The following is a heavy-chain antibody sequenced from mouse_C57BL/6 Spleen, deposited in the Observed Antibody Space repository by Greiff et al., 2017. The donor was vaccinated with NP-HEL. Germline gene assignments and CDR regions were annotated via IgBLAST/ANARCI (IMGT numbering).Heavy chain of an antibody. CDR3: ARTPHSNYEDYYAMDY. CDR1: GYSITSGYD. V-gene: IGHV3-1*01. CDR2: ISYSGST. J-gene: IGHJ4*01. D-gene: IGHD2-5*01. Sequence: EVQLQESGPGMVKPSQSLSLTCTVTGYSITSGYDWHWIRHSPGNKLEWMGYISYSGSTNYNPSLKSRIPITHDTSKNHFFLKLNSVTTEDTATYYCARTPHSNYEDYYAMDYWGQGTSVTVSS.